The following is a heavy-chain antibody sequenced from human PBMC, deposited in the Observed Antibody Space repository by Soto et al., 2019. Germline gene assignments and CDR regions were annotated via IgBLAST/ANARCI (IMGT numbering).Heavy chain of an antibody. CDR1: GFSFSSYG. CDR2: IWYDGSNK. CDR3: AREGYYDSSGYFYLNY. V-gene: IGHV3-33*01. D-gene: IGHD3-22*01. J-gene: IGHJ4*02. Sequence: RRLSCAASGFSFSSYGMHWVRQAPGKGLEWVAVIWYDGSNKYYADSVKGRFTISRDSSKNTLYLQMNSLRAEDTAVYYCAREGYYDSSGYFYLNYWGQGTLVTVSS.